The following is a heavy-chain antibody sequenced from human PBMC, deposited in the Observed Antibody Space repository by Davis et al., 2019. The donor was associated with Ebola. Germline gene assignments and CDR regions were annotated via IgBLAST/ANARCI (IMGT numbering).Heavy chain of an antibody. CDR3: ARRQGSKFDS. Sequence: SETLSLTCTVSGGSFNDYYWSWIRQSPGKGLEWIGYIYHTGSTNYNPSLRSRVAISVDTSKNHFSLKLLSVTAADTAVYYCARRQGSKFDSWGQGTLVTVSS. V-gene: IGHV4-59*01. J-gene: IGHJ4*02. CDR1: GGSFNDYY. CDR2: IYHTGST.